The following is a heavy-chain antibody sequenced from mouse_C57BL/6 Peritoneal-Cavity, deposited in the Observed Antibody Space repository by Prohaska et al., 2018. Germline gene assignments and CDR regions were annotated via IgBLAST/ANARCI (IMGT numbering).Heavy chain of an antibody. D-gene: IGHD2-1*01. Sequence: EVQLLETGGGLVQPGGSRGLSCEGSGFTFSGFWMSWVRQTPGKTLEWIGDINSDSIERNDEPAIKERVTIFRDNDKSKLYRQKSKGRYEETATYFCMRYGNYGYFDVWGTGTTVTVSS. J-gene: IGHJ1*03. V-gene: IGHV11-2*01. CDR1: GFTFSGFW. CDR2: INSDSIER. CDR3: MRYGNYGYFDV.